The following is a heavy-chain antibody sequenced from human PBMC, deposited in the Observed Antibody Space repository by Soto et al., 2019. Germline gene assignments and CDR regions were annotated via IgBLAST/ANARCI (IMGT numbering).Heavy chain of an antibody. Sequence: WTWIRQHPGAGPEWIGFIDDSGSAYQSPSLKSRVIISLDRSMNKFSLRLSSVTAADTAVYYCARGTSRYFDLWGRGTLVTVSS. CDR3: ARGTSRYFDL. J-gene: IGHJ2*01. D-gene: IGHD3-3*02. V-gene: IGHV4-31*02. CDR2: IDDSGSA.